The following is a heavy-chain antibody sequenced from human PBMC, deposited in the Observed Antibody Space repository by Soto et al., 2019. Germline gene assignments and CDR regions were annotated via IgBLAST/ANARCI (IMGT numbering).Heavy chain of an antibody. V-gene: IGHV5-51*01. CDR2: IFPDDSDT. J-gene: IGHJ4*02. Sequence: SLKISCKASGYLIKNYWIGWVRQMPGQGLEWMGIIFPDDSDTRYSPPFQGHVTISVDKSISTAYVQWSSLKASDSAIYYCFRGGVTSRTFDYWGQGTLVTVSS. CDR3: FRGGVTSRTFDY. D-gene: IGHD3-16*01. CDR1: GYLIKNYW.